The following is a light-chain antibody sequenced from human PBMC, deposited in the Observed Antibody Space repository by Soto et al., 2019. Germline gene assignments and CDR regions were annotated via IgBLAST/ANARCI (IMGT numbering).Light chain of an antibody. CDR2: QDS. CDR3: QAWDTGSHV. CDR1: KLGDKY. J-gene: IGLJ1*01. V-gene: IGLV3-1*01. Sequence: SYELTQPPSVSVSPGQTASISCSGDKLGDKYACWYQQKPGQSPVLVIYQDSKRPSGIPERFSGSNSGNTATLTISGTQAIDEADYYCQAWDTGSHVFGTGTKATVL.